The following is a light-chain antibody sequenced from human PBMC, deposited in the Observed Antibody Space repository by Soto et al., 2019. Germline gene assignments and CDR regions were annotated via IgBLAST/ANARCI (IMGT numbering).Light chain of an antibody. CDR2: DAS. V-gene: IGKV1-5*01. CDR3: QQYNSYST. J-gene: IGKJ1*01. CDR1: QSISSW. Sequence: DIQMTQSPSTLSESVGDRVTITCRASQSISSWLAWYQQKPGKAPKLLIYDASSLESGVPSRFSGSGSGIEFTLTISSLQPDDFATYYCQQYNSYSTFGQGTKVDI.